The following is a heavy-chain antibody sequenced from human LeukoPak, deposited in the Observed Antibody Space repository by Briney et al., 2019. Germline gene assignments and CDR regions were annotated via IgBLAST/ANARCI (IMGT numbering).Heavy chain of an antibody. CDR3: ARGNRGSSGWYIGRYFDY. V-gene: IGHV4-39*01. CDR1: GGSISSSSYY. D-gene: IGHD6-19*01. CDR2: IYYSGST. Sequence: SETLSLTCTVSGGSISSSSYYWGWIRQPPGNGLEWIGRIYYSGSTYYNPSLKSRVTLSVDTSKNQFSLKLSYVTAPDTAVYYCARGNRGSSGWYIGRYFDYWGQGTLVNVSS. J-gene: IGHJ4*02.